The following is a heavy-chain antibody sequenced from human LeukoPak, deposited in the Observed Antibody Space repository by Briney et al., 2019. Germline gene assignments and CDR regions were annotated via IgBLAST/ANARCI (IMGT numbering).Heavy chain of an antibody. Sequence: ASVKVSCKASGYTFTSYGISWVRQAPGQGLEWMGWMNPNSGNTGYAQKFQGRVTITRNTSISTAYMELGSLRSEDTAVYYCARGRRGRAVAGTRGNWFDPWGQGTLVTVSS. CDR3: ARGRRGRAVAGTRGNWFDP. CDR1: GYTFTSYG. CDR2: MNPNSGNT. J-gene: IGHJ5*02. V-gene: IGHV1-8*03. D-gene: IGHD6-19*01.